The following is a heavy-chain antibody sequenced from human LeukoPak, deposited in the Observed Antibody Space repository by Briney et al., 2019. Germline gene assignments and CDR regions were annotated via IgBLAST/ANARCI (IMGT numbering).Heavy chain of an antibody. Sequence: GGSLRLSCAASGFTFSSYAMSWVRQAPGKGLEWVSAISGSGGSTYYADSVKGRFTISRDNSKNTLYLQMDSLRAEDTAVYYCAKSTRDLNYYDSSGYAEYFQHWGQGTLVTVSS. V-gene: IGHV3-23*01. CDR1: GFTFSSYA. J-gene: IGHJ1*01. CDR2: ISGSGGST. CDR3: AKSTRDLNYYDSSGYAEYFQH. D-gene: IGHD3-22*01.